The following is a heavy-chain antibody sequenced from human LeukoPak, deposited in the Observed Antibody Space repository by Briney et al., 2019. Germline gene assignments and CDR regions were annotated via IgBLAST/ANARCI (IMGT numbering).Heavy chain of an antibody. CDR2: IYSGGST. D-gene: IGHD6-13*01. J-gene: IGHJ5*02. V-gene: IGHV3-53*01. CDR1: GFTVSSNY. Sequence: QPGGSLRPSCAASGFTVSSNYMSWVRQAPGKGLEWVSVIYSGGSTYYADSVKGRFTISRDNSKNTLYLQMNRLRAEDTAVYYCARDKGLAAAGTGWFDPWGQGTLVTVSS. CDR3: ARDKGLAAAGTGWFDP.